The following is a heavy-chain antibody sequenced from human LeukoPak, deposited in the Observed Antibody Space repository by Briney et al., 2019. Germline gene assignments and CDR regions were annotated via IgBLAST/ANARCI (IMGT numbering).Heavy chain of an antibody. J-gene: IGHJ4*02. CDR3: ARDHNEVPAAITAY. D-gene: IGHD2-2*01. Sequence: TGGSLRLSCAASGFTFSSYAMSWVRQAPGKGLEWVSAISGSGGSRYYAESVKGRFTISRDTSRNTLFLQMNSLRAEDTAVYYCARDHNEVPAAITAYWGQGTLVTVSS. V-gene: IGHV3-23*01. CDR2: ISGSGGSR. CDR1: GFTFSSYA.